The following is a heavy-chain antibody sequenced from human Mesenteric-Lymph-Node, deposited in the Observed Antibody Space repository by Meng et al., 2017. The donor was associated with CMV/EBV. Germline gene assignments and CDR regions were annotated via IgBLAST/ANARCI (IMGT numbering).Heavy chain of an antibody. CDR2: VYFGGST. Sequence: SETLSLTCTVSGGSVNGGDYYWNWIRRPPGKGLEWIGNVYFGGSTNYNPSLKSRATIFLDTSNNQFSLQLSSVTAADTAMYYCARGLVQDYYDRNPGRPRGWFDPWGQGTLVTVSS. CDR1: GGSVNGGDYY. J-gene: IGHJ5*02. CDR3: ARGLVQDYYDRNPGRPRGWFDP. D-gene: IGHD3-22*01. V-gene: IGHV4-61*08.